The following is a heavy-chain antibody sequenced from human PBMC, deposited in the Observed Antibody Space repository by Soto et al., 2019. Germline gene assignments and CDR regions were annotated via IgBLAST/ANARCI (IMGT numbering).Heavy chain of an antibody. CDR2: INAGNGNT. Sequence: GASVKVSCKASGYTFTSYAMHWVRQAPGQRLEWMGWINAGNGNTKYSQKFQGRVTITRDTSASTAYMELSSLRSEDTAVYYCAREGAKLRFLEREGNWFDPWGQGTLVTVSS. CDR3: AREGAKLRFLEREGNWFDP. J-gene: IGHJ5*02. D-gene: IGHD3-3*01. CDR1: GYTFTSYA. V-gene: IGHV1-3*01.